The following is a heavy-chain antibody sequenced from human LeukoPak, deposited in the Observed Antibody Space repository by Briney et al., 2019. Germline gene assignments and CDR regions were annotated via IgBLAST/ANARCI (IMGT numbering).Heavy chain of an antibody. D-gene: IGHD3-10*01. Sequence: GSSVKVSCKASGGTFSSYAISWVRQAPGQGLEWMGGIIPIFGTANYAQKFQGRVTITADKSTSTAYMELSSLRSEDTAVYYCARVPYYGSGSFDIWGQGTMVTVSS. V-gene: IGHV1-69*06. CDR2: IIPIFGTA. CDR1: GGTFSSYA. J-gene: IGHJ3*02. CDR3: ARVPYYGSGSFDI.